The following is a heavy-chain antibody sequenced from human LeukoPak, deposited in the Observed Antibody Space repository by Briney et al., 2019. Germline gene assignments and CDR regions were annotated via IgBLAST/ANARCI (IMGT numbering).Heavy chain of an antibody. CDR1: GGSISSYY. CDR2: IYYSGST. D-gene: IGHD3-22*01. J-gene: IGHJ4*02. V-gene: IGHV4-59*01. CDR3: ARDIYYYDSSGSRVFDY. Sequence: SETLSLTCTVSGGSISSYYWSWIRQPPGKGLEWIGYIYYSGSTNYNPSLKSRVTISVDTSKNQFSLKLSSVTAADTAVYYCARDIYYYDSSGSRVFDYWGQGTLVTVSS.